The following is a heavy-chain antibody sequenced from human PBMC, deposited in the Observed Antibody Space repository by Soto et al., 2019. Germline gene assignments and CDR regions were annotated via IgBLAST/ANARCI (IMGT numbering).Heavy chain of an antibody. CDR1: GGSISSGDYY. J-gene: IGHJ5*02. CDR3: ARDIAVAGTDWFDP. CDR2: IYYSGST. V-gene: IGHV4-30-4*01. D-gene: IGHD6-19*01. Sequence: SETLSLTCTVSGGSISSGDYYWSWIRQPPGKGLEWIGYIYYSGSTYYNPSLKSRVTISVDTSKNQFSLKLSSVTAADTAVYYCARDIAVAGTDWFDPWGQGTLVTVSS.